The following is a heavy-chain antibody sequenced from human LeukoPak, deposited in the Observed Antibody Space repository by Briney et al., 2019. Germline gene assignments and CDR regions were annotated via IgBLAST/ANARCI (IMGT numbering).Heavy chain of an antibody. Sequence: ASVKVSCKASGYTFTSYAMHWVRQAPGQRLEWMGWINAGNGNTKYSQEFQGRVTITRDTSASTAYMELSSLRSEDMAVYYCAREAYSSSWYRPNWFDPWGQGTLVTVSS. V-gene: IGHV1-3*03. CDR3: AREAYSSSWYRPNWFDP. CDR1: GYTFTSYA. D-gene: IGHD6-13*01. CDR2: INAGNGNT. J-gene: IGHJ5*02.